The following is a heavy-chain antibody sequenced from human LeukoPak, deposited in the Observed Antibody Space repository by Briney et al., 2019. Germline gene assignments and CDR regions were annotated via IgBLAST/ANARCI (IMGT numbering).Heavy chain of an antibody. CDR3: ARYDYGDYVFDY. D-gene: IGHD4-17*01. CDR2: IYYSGDT. Sequence: SETLSLTCLVSGGSISGSHWSWIRQPPGKGLEWIGYIYYSGDTNYNPSLKSRVTISVDTSKNQFSLKLSSVTAADTAVYYCARYDYGDYVFDYWGQGTLVTVSS. J-gene: IGHJ4*02. CDR1: GGSISGSH. V-gene: IGHV4-59*08.